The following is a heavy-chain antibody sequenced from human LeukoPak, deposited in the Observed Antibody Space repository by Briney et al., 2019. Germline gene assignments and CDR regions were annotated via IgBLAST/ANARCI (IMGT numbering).Heavy chain of an antibody. V-gene: IGHV3-21*06. CDR1: GFTLSSYS. CDR2: ISSSSFYI. CDR3: ARVNVDTAMGTLDY. J-gene: IGHJ4*02. D-gene: IGHD5-18*01. Sequence: GGSLRLSCAASGFTLSSYSMNWVRQAPGKGLEWVSCISSSSFYIDYADSVKGRFTISRDNAKNSLYLQMNSLRAEDTAVYYCARVNVDTAMGTLDYWGQGTLVTVSS.